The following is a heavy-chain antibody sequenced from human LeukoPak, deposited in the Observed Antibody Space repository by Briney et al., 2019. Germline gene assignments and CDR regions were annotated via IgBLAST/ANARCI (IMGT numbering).Heavy chain of an antibody. V-gene: IGHV5-51*01. J-gene: IGHJ6*02. Sequence: GESLKISCKGSGYSFTSYWIGWVRQMPGKGLEWMGIIYPGDSDTRYSPSFQGQVTISAGKSISTAYLQWSSLKASDTAMYYCARLGGSGSYYNEVYYYYGMDVWGQGTTVTVSS. CDR3: ARLGGSGSYYNEVYYYYGMDV. CDR1: GYSFTSYW. CDR2: IYPGDSDT. D-gene: IGHD3-10*01.